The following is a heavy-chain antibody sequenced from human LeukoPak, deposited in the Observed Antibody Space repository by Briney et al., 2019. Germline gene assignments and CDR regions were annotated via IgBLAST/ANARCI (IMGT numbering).Heavy chain of an antibody. J-gene: IGHJ4*02. CDR2: IYYSGST. V-gene: IGHV4-31*03. Sequence: SETLSLTCTVSGGSISSGGYYWSWNRQHPGKGLEWIGYIYYSGSTYYNPSLKSRVTISVDTSKNQFSLKLSSVTAADTAVYYCARDVVTGIIDYWGQGTLVTVSS. CDR3: ARDVVTGIIDY. D-gene: IGHD4-23*01. CDR1: GGSISSGGYY.